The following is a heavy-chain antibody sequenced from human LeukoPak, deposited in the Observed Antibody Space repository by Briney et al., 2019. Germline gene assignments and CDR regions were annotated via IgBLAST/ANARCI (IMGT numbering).Heavy chain of an antibody. CDR2: INHSGST. J-gene: IGHJ4*02. CDR1: GGSFSGYY. V-gene: IGHV4-34*01. D-gene: IGHD3-3*01. CDR3: ASSPLEWLPIPDY. Sequence: SGTLSLTCAVYGGSFSGYYWSWIRQPPGKGLEWIGEINHSGSTNYNPSLKSRVTISVDTSKNQFSLKLSSVTAADTAVYYCASSPLEWLPIPDYWGQGTLVTVSS.